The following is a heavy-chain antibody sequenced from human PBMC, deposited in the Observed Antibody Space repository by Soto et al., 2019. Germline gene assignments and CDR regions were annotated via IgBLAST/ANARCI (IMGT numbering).Heavy chain of an antibody. CDR2: ISSSGSTI. Sequence: PGGSLRLSCAASGFTFSDYYMSWIRQAPGKGLEWVSYISSSGSTIYYADSVKGRFTISRDNAKNSLYLQMNSLRAEDTAVYYCARVRRRYRSSLAPDVWGQGTTVTVSS. CDR1: GFTFSDYY. J-gene: IGHJ6*02. V-gene: IGHV3-11*01. CDR3: ARVRRRYRSSLAPDV. D-gene: IGHD6-6*01.